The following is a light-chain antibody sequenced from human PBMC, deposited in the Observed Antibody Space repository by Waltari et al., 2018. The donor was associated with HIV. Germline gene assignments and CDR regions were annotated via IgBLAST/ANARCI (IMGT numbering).Light chain of an antibody. V-gene: IGLV1-40*01. CDR2: GNT. J-gene: IGLJ2*01. Sequence: QSVLTQPPSVSGAPGQRVTISCPGSSSTIGAGYDVHWYQNLPGTAPKRLIYGNTNRPSGVPDRFSGSKSGTSASLAITGLQAEDEADYYCQSYDSSLSGVVFGGGTKLTVL. CDR3: QSYDSSLSGVV. CDR1: SSTIGAGYD.